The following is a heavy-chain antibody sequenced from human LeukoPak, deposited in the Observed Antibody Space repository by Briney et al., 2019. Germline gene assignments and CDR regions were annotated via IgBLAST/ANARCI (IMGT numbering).Heavy chain of an antibody. V-gene: IGHV3-30*02. J-gene: IGHJ4*02. CDR2: IRYDGSNK. D-gene: IGHD4-17*01. CDR3: AKPGGDRTYYFDY. CDR1: GFTFSSYG. Sequence: PGGSLRLSCAASGFTFSSYGMHWVRQAPGKGLEWVAFIRYDGSNKYYADSVKGRFTISRDNSKNTLYLQMNSLRAEDTAVYYCAKPGGDRTYYFDYWGQGTLVTVSS.